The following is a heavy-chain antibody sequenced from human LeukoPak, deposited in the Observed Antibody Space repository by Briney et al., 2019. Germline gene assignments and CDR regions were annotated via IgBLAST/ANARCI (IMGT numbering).Heavy chain of an antibody. CDR3: AIQTSVTTGSRYFDL. CDR2: MNPNSGNT. V-gene: IGHV1-8*03. CDR1: GYTSTSYD. Sequence: GASVKVSCKASGYTSTSYDINWVRQATGQGLEWMGWMNPNSGNTGYAQKFQGRVTISRNTSITTSYMELSSLRSDDTAVYYCAIQTSVTTGSRYFDLWGRGTLVTVSS. J-gene: IGHJ2*01. D-gene: IGHD4-17*01.